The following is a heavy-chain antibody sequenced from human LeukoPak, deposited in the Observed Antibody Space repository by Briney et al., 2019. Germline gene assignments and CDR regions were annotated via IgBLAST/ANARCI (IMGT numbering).Heavy chain of an antibody. D-gene: IGHD5-18*01. J-gene: IGHJ4*02. CDR3: ARDTAMAVDY. CDR1: GGSFSGYY. Sequence: SETLSLTCAVYGGSFSGYYWSWIRQPPGKGLESIGEINHSGSTNYNPSLKSRVTISVDTSKNQFSLKLSSVTAADTAVYYCARDTAMAVDYWGQGTLVTVSS. V-gene: IGHV4-34*01. CDR2: INHSGST.